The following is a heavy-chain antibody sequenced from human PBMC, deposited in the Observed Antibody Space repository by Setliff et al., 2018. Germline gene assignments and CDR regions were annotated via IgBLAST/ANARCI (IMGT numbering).Heavy chain of an antibody. CDR3: ARAHSGSDFHDPFDI. CDR2: LNPSSGNT. J-gene: IGHJ3*02. Sequence: RASVKVSCKASGYSFTSNDINWVRQATGQGPEWMGWLNPSSGNTGYAPKIQGRVTITRSTSLSTAYMELSSLRSEDTAIYYCARAHSGSDFHDPFDIWGQGTMVTVSS. D-gene: IGHD1-26*01. CDR1: GYSFTSND. V-gene: IGHV1-8*03.